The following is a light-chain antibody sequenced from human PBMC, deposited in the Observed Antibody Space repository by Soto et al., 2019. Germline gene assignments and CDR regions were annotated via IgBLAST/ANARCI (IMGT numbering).Light chain of an antibody. Sequence: EIVMTQSPATLSVSPGEIATLSFGASQSVISNLAFYQQKPGQAPRLLIYGASTRATGIPARFSGSGSGTEFTLTISSLQPDDVATYYCQQYNALWYTFGQGTKVDIK. V-gene: IGKV3-15*01. CDR2: GAS. CDR3: QQYNALWYT. J-gene: IGKJ2*01. CDR1: QSVISN.